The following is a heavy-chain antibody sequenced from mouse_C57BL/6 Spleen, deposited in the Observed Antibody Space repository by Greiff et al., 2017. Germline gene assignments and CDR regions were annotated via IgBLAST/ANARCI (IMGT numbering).Heavy chain of an antibody. J-gene: IGHJ4*01. CDR3: ARARTGYYAMDY. D-gene: IGHD4-1*01. Sequence: EVHLVESGGGLVKPGGSLKLSCAASGFTFSSYAMSWVRQTPEKRLEWVATISDGGSYTYYPDNVKGRFTISRDNANNNLYLQMSHLKSEDTAMYYCARARTGYYAMDYWGQGTSVTVSS. CDR1: GFTFSSYA. V-gene: IGHV5-4*01. CDR2: ISDGGSYT.